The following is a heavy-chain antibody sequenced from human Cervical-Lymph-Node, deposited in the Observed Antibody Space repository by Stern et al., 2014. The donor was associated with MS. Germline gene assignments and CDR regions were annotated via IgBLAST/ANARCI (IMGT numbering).Heavy chain of an antibody. D-gene: IGHD5-12*01. V-gene: IGHV4-31*03. Sequence: QVQLQESGPGLVKPSQTLSLTCSVSGASISSGGYYWSWIRQHPGKGLEWVGYIHHSGTTFYNPSLKSRVIISVDSSKNQFSLNLSSVTAADTAVYYCATIPPHIEAAAFEIWGQGTMVTVS. CDR1: GASISSGGYY. J-gene: IGHJ3*02. CDR2: IHHSGTT. CDR3: ATIPPHIEAAAFEI.